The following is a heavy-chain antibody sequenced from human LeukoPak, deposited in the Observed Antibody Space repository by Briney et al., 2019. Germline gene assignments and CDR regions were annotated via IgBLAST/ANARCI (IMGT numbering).Heavy chain of an antibody. D-gene: IGHD1-26*01. CDR1: GFTFDDYG. CDR2: ISGSGGST. J-gene: IGHJ3*02. V-gene: IGHV3-23*01. Sequence: GGSLRLSCAASGFTFDDYGMSWVRQAPGKGGEWVSAISGSGGSTYYADSVKGRFTISRDNSKNTLYLQMNSLRAEDTAVYYCAKASRVGATDYTLDDAFDIWGQGTMVTVSS. CDR3: AKASRVGATDYTLDDAFDI.